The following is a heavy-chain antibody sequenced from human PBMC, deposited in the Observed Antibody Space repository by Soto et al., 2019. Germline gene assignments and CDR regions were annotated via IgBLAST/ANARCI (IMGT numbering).Heavy chain of an antibody. J-gene: IGHJ4*02. D-gene: IGHD6-19*01. CDR2: ITGGGST. V-gene: IGHV3-23*01. CDR1: GFTFSGYA. Sequence: EVQLLESGGGLVQPGGSLRLSCVASGFTFSGYAMTWVRQAPGKGLEWVSAITGGGSTYYADSVKGRFTISRDNSKNTLYLQMNSPRAEDTAVYYCAKRISGWYEIDYWGQGTLVTVSS. CDR3: AKRISGWYEIDY.